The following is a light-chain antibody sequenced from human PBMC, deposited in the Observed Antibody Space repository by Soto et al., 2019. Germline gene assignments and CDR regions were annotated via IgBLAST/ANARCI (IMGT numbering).Light chain of an antibody. Sequence: QSALTQPASVSGSPGQSITISCTGTSSDVGGYNYVPWYQQDPGKAPKLMIYDVNNRPSGVPNRFSGSKSGNTASLTISGLQAEDEAYYYCSSYTSSSTLAVFGGGTKLTVL. CDR1: SSDVGGYNY. CDR2: DVN. V-gene: IGLV2-14*01. J-gene: IGLJ2*01. CDR3: SSYTSSSTLAV.